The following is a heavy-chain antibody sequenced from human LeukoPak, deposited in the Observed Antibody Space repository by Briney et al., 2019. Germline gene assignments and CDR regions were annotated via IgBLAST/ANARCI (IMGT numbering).Heavy chain of an antibody. V-gene: IGHV3-21*01. CDR1: GFTFSSYS. J-gene: IGHJ4*02. D-gene: IGHD1-26*01. Sequence: PGGSLRLSCAASGFTFSSYSMNWVRQAPGKGLEWVSSISSSSSYIYYADSVKGRFTISRDNAKNSLYLQMNSLRAKDTAVYYCASSIVGATTVPFHYWGQGTLVTVSS. CDR3: ASSIVGATTVPFHY. CDR2: ISSSSSYI.